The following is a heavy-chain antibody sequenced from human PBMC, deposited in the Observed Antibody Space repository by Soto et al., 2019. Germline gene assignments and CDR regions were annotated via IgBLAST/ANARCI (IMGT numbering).Heavy chain of an antibody. CDR1: GFTFSSNY. Sequence: VQLVESGGGVVQPGRSLRLSCAASGFTFSSNYMSWVRQAPGKGLEWVSVIYSGGSTYYADSVKGRFTISRDNSKNTLYLQMNSLRAEDTAVYYCARDSYDYGDYLGYDPWGQGTLVTVSS. CDR2: IYSGGST. CDR3: ARDSYDYGDYLGYDP. J-gene: IGHJ5*02. D-gene: IGHD4-17*01. V-gene: IGHV3-66*01.